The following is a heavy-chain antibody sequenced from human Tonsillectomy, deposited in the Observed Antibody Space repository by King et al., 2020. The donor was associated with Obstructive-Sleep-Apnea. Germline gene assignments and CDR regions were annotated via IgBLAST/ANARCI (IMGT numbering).Heavy chain of an antibody. J-gene: IGHJ4*02. V-gene: IGHV3-15*01. D-gene: IGHD3-10*01. Sequence: VQLVESGGGLVKPGGSLRLSCEASGCTFRKTRWSWVRQGPGKGVEWMGRIKNKNDGGTIDYAAPVKSRFIISRDDSESTVYLQMNSLKTEDTAVYYCTTDPRDWGQGTLVTVSA. CDR3: TTDPRD. CDR1: GCTFRKTR. CDR2: IKNKNDGGTI.